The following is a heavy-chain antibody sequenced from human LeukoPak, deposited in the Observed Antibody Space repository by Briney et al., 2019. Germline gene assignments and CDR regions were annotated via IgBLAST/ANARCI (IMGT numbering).Heavy chain of an antibody. V-gene: IGHV3-53*01. CDR2: IYGGGTT. J-gene: IGHJ4*02. D-gene: IGHD6-19*01. Sequence: GGSLRLSCAASGFTVSGNYMSWVRQAPGKGLECVSIIYGGGTTHYADSVKGRFTISRDNSKNTLYLQMNSLRAEDTAVYYCARVSTAFAVAGTFDYWGQGTLVTVSS. CDR1: GFTVSGNY. CDR3: ARVSTAFAVAGTFDY.